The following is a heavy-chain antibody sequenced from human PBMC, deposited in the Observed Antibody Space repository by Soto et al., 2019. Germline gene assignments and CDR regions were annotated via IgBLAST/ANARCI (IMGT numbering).Heavy chain of an antibody. J-gene: IGHJ5*02. CDR1: GGSFSGDH. CDR3: ARRYCSTTSCLAGFDP. Sequence: KTSETPSLTCAVYGGSFSGDHWTWIRQPPGKGLEWIGEVNHSGSTNYNPSLKSRVTLSVDTSKNQISLKVKSVTAADTAVYYCARRYCSTTSCLAGFDPWGRGTLVTVSS. V-gene: IGHV4-34*01. CDR2: VNHSGST. D-gene: IGHD2-2*01.